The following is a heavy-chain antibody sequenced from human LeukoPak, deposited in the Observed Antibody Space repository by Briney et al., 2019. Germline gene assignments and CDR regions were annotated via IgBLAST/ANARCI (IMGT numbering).Heavy chain of an antibody. CDR2: VNPISGNT. CDR1: GYSFINYD. Sequence: ASVKVSCKASGYSFINYDINWVRQATGQGLEWVGWVNPISGNTGYAQKFQGKVTITRDTSKSTAFMELTSLTSEDTAVYYCARVGGVAHMDNWGQGTQVIVSS. V-gene: IGHV1-8*03. CDR3: ARVGGVAHMDN. D-gene: IGHD3-16*01. J-gene: IGHJ4*02.